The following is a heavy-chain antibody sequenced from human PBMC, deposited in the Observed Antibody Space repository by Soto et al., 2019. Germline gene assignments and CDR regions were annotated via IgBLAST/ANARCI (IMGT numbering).Heavy chain of an antibody. CDR3: ARGSTVTPRDWFAP. CDR1: GFTFSSYA. Sequence: QVQLVESGGGVVQPGRSLRLSCAASGFTFSSYAMHWVRQAPGKGLEWVAVISYDGSKKYYADSVKGRFTISRDNSKNPLYLKMNSLRAGDRAVYYCARGSTVTPRDWFAPWGQEPLVTVSS. J-gene: IGHJ5*02. D-gene: IGHD4-4*01. V-gene: IGHV3-30-3*01. CDR2: ISYDGSKK.